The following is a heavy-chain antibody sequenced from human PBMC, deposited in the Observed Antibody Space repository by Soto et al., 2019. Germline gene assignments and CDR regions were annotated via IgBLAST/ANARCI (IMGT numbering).Heavy chain of an antibody. Sequence: SVKVSCKASGGTFSSYTISWVRQAPGQGLEWMGRIIPILGIANYAQKFQGRVTITADKSTSTAYMELSSLRSEDTAVYYCARGRGFHYDILTGYPFDYWGQGTLVTVSS. D-gene: IGHD3-9*01. V-gene: IGHV1-69*02. CDR3: ARGRGFHYDILTGYPFDY. J-gene: IGHJ4*02. CDR2: IIPILGIA. CDR1: GGTFSSYT.